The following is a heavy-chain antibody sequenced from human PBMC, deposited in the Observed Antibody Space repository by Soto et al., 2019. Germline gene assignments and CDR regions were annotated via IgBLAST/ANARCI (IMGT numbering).Heavy chain of an antibody. CDR3: VRLTYGGHGVYFDY. CDR2: INPNSGGT. V-gene: IGHV1-2*04. J-gene: IGHJ4*02. CDR1: GYTFTGYY. D-gene: IGHD3-16*01. Sequence: QVQLVQSGAEVKKPGASVKVSCKASGYTFTGYYMHWVRQAPGQGLEWMGWINPNSGGTNYAQKFQGWVTMTRDTSISTAYMELSRLRSDDTAVYYCVRLTYGGHGVYFDYWGQGTLVTVSS.